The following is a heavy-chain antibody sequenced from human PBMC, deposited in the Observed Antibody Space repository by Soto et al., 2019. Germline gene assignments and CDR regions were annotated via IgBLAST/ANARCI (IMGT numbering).Heavy chain of an antibody. CDR1: GFSFDEYT. CDR2: ISWDGGST. J-gene: IGHJ4*02. CDR3: AKDPSFRGYAAFDY. V-gene: IGHV3-43*01. D-gene: IGHD6-25*01. Sequence: EVQLVESGGVVVQPGGSLRLSCAASGFSFDEYTMHWVRQTPGKGLEWVSLISWDGGSTYYADSVKGRFTISRDNSKKSLYLQMNSLRTEDSALYYCAKDPSFRGYAAFDYWGQGTLVSVSS.